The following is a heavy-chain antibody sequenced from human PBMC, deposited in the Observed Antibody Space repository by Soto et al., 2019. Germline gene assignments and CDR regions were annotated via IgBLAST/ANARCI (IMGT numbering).Heavy chain of an antibody. D-gene: IGHD3-22*01. Sequence: HLGGSLRLSCAASGFTFDDYAMHWVRQAPGKGLEWVSGISWNSGNIGYADSVKGRFTISRDNAKNSLYLQMNSLRAEDTALYYCAKGPIPYYYESSGYYDYWGQGTLVTVSS. J-gene: IGHJ4*02. CDR2: ISWNSGNI. CDR3: AKGPIPYYYESSGYYDY. V-gene: IGHV3-9*01. CDR1: GFTFDDYA.